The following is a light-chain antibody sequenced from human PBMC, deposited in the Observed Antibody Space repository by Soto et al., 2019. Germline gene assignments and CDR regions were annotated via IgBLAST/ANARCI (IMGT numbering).Light chain of an antibody. CDR1: SSDVGAYNY. V-gene: IGLV2-8*01. CDR2: EVS. Sequence: QLVLTQPPSASGSPGQSVTISCTGTSSDVGAYNYVSWYQQHPGKAPKLIIYEVSKRPSGVPDHFSGSKSGNTASLTVSGLQAEDEADYYCSSSAGNNVGVFGGGTKVTVL. J-gene: IGLJ2*01. CDR3: SSSAGNNVGV.